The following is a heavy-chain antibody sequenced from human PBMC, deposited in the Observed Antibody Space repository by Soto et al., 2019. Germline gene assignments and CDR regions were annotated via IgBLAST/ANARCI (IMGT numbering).Heavy chain of an antibody. V-gene: IGHV3-43*01. D-gene: IGHD1-7*01. CDR2: ISWDGGST. CDR3: AKGGGWNYESDYYYGMDV. Sequence: PGGSLRLSCAASGFTFDDYTMHWVRQAPGKGLEWVSLISWDGGSTYYADSVKGRFTISRDNSKNSLYLQMNSLRTEDTALYYCAKGGGWNYESDYYYGMDVWGQGTTVTVSS. J-gene: IGHJ6*02. CDR1: GFTFDDYT.